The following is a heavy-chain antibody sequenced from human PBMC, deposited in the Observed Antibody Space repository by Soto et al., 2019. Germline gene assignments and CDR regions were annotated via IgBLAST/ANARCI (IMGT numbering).Heavy chain of an antibody. D-gene: IGHD4-17*01. CDR2: IYWDDDK. CDR3: VRATPVTTGGDY. V-gene: IGHV2-5*02. CDR1: GFSLSTTGVG. Sequence: QITLKESGPTLVKPTQTLTLTCTFSGFSLSTTGVGVGWIRQPPGKALDWLALIYWDDDKRYSPSLKSRLTIPKDTYKNHVVLTNTDMDPIDTATYYGVRATPVTTGGDYWGQGTLVTVSS. J-gene: IGHJ4*02.